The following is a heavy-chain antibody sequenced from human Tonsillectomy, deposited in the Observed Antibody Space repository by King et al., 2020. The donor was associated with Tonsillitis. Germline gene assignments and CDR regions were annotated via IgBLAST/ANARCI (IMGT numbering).Heavy chain of an antibody. CDR2: IHHSGST. Sequence: LQLQESGPGLVKPSETLSLSCSVSGDSIRTDNYLWGWIRQPPGQGLEWIGSIHHSGSTYYNPSLRSRVTISVDTSKNRFSLKVRSVTAADTAVYYCARHPIWWSDRRSVWFDPWGQGTLVTVSS. D-gene: IGHD2-8*02. CDR3: ARHPIWWSDRRSVWFDP. V-gene: IGHV4-39*07. J-gene: IGHJ5*02. CDR1: GDSIRTDNYL.